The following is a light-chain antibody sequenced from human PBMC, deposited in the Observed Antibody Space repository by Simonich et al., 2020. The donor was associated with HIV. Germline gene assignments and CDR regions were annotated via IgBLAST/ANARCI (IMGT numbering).Light chain of an antibody. Sequence: EIVMTQSPATLSVSPGERATLSCMASQSVSSDLAWYQHKPGQAPRLLIYGASTRATGIPARFSGGGSGTEFTLTISSMQSEDFAVYYCQQYNNWPPYTFAQGTKLEIK. CDR2: GAS. CDR1: QSVSSD. V-gene: IGKV3-15*01. CDR3: QQYNNWPPYT. J-gene: IGKJ2*01.